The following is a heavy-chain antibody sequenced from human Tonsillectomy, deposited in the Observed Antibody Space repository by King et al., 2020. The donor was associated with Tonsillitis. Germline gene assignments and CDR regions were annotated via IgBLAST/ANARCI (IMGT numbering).Heavy chain of an antibody. CDR2: ITSTINYL. CDR1: VFTFTSYS. V-gene: IGHV3-21*01. J-gene: IGHJ4*02. CDR3: ARDPRYCTKGVCYKYFDY. D-gene: IGHD2-8*01. Sequence: VQLVESGGGLVKPGGSLRLFCAAAVFTFTSYSMNLVRQAPGKGLEWGSSITSTINYLYFEESVKGRFTISRDNAKNPLYLQMNSLRAEDTAGYYCARDPRYCTKGVCYKYFDYWGQGTLVTVSS.